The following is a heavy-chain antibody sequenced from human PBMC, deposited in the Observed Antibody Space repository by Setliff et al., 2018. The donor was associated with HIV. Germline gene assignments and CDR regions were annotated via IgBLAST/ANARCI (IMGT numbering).Heavy chain of an antibody. CDR2: IHHSGTA. CDR3: ARLSGGMVPNY. V-gene: IGHV4-39*01. D-gene: IGHD3-10*01. J-gene: IGHJ4*02. CDR1: GGSITRTPYY. Sequence: PSETLSLTCTVSGGSITRTPYYWGWIRQPPGKGLEWIGSIHHSGTAYDNPSLKSRVTISVDPSKNQILLRLSSVTAADTAVYYCARLSGGMVPNYWGQGTRGTVSS.